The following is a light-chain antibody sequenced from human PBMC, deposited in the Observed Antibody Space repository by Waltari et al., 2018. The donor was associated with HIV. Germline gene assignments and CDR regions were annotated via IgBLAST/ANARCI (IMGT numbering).Light chain of an antibody. J-gene: IGLJ3*02. CDR2: QDT. CDR1: NQGHTY. V-gene: IGLV3-1*01. Sequence: SYDLTQPPSVSVSSGQTATVPSSGVNQGHTYVSWYQQRSGPSPVLVIYQDTKRPPGIPERFFGSTAENTATLTIYETQPLDEAHYSCQAWDSGTIVFGGGTNLTVL. CDR3: QAWDSGTIV.